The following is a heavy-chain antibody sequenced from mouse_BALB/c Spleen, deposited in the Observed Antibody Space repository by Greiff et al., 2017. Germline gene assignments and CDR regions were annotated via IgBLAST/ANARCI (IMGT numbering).Heavy chain of an antibody. D-gene: IGHD4-1*02. Sequence: EVNVVESGGGLVQPGGSRKLSCAASGFTFSSFGMHWVRQAPEKGLEWVAYISSGSSTIYYADTVKGRFTISRDNPKNTLFLQMTSLRSEDTAMYYCARGQLGRKGYFDYWGQGTTLTVSS. J-gene: IGHJ2*01. CDR1: GFTFSSFG. V-gene: IGHV5-17*02. CDR2: ISSGSSTI. CDR3: ARGQLGRKGYFDY.